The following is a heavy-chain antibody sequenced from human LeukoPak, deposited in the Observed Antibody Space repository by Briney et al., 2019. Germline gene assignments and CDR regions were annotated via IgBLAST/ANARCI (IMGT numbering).Heavy chain of an antibody. V-gene: IGHV3-15*01. CDR3: TTDPYDSSGYYSLVGY. D-gene: IGHD3-22*01. Sequence: PGGSLRLSXAASGFTFSNAWMSWVSQAPGKGLEWVGRIKSKTDGGTTDYAAPVKGRFTISRDDSKNTLYLQMNSLKTEDTAVYYCTTDPYDSSGYYSLVGYWGQGTLVTVSS. CDR2: IKSKTDGGTT. CDR1: GFTFSNAW. J-gene: IGHJ4*02.